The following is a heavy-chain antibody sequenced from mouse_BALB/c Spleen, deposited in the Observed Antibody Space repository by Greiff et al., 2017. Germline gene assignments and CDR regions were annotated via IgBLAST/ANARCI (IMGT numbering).Heavy chain of an antibody. J-gene: IGHJ4*01. CDR2: IYPGRGIT. V-gene: IGHV1-55*01. Sequence: VKLMESGAELVKPGASVKMSCKASGYTFTSYWINWVKQRPGQGLEWIGDIYPGRGITNYNEKFKSKATLTLDTSSSTAYMQLSSLTSEDSAVYYCSRAYYGNYAMDYWGQGTSVTVSS. CDR1: GYTFTSYW. CDR3: SRAYYGNYAMDY. D-gene: IGHD2-10*01.